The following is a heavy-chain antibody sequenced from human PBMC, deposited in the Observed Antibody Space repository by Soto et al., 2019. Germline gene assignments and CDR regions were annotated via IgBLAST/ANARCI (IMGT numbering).Heavy chain of an antibody. V-gene: IGHV1-18*01. CDR2: ISAYNGNT. Sequence: QVQLVQSGAEVKKPGASVKVSCKASGYTFTSYGISWGRQAPGQGLEWMGWISAYNGNTNTAQNLQGRVTMTTDTSRSTAYMELRSLRSDATAVYSCARDRFIKGGSTSGYWGQGTLVAVSS. CDR1: GYTFTSYG. D-gene: IGHD1-26*01. CDR3: ARDRFIKGGSTSGY. J-gene: IGHJ4*02.